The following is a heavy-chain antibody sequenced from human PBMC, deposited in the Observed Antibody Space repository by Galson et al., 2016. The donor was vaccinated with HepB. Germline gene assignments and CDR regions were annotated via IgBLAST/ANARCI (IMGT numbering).Heavy chain of an antibody. D-gene: IGHD2-21*01. CDR2: IHPRSGVT. CDR3: AKEVAYRHTWYPFDY. CDR1: GYIFTDYY. Sequence: SVKVSCKASGYIFTDYYMHWLRQAPGQGLEWMGRIHPRSGVTSYAQYFEGRFTMTRDTSITTFYMDLSGLSSDATAVYYCAKEVAYRHTWYPFDYWGQGSLVTVSS. V-gene: IGHV1-2*06. J-gene: IGHJ4*02.